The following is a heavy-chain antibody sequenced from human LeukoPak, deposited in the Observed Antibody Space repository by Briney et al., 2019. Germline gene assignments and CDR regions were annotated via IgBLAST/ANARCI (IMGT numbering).Heavy chain of an antibody. CDR2: INWNGGST. V-gene: IGHV3-20*04. CDR1: GFTFDDYG. Sequence: GGSLRLSCAASGFTFDDYGMSWVGQAPGKWLEWVSGINWNGGSTGYADSVKGRFTISRDNAKNSLYLQMNSLRAEDTALYYCARDRVGPEAYAFDIWGQGTMVTVSS. J-gene: IGHJ3*02. CDR3: ARDRVGPEAYAFDI. D-gene: IGHD1-26*01.